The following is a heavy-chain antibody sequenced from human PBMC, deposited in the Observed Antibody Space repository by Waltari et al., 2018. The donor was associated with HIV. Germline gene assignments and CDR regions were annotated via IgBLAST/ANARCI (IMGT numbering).Heavy chain of an antibody. D-gene: IGHD2-15*01. V-gene: IGHV3-30*15. J-gene: IGHJ3*02. CDR3: VRETSGRDAFDI. CDR1: RFSFSDYD. CDR2: ISNDGNDK. Sequence: ASRFSFSDYDMFWVRQAPGKGLEWVAVISNDGNDKKYVDSVKGRFNVSRDNVKNTLYLYMSRLRPEDTAVYYCVRETSGRDAFDIWGLGTQVIVSS.